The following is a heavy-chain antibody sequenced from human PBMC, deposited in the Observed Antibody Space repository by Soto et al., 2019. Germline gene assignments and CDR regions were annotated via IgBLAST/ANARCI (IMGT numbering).Heavy chain of an antibody. Sequence: QVQLVQSGAEVKKPGSSVRVSCKASGATFTFYSINWVRQAPGLGLEWMGRINPILSMSNYAQRFQGRVTMTADKSTSTADMELSSLRSEDTAMYYCASSYGSGYRAFDYWGQGALVTVSS. CDR1: GATFTFYS. D-gene: IGHD3-10*01. J-gene: IGHJ4*02. CDR2: INPILSMS. CDR3: ASSYGSGYRAFDY. V-gene: IGHV1-69*02.